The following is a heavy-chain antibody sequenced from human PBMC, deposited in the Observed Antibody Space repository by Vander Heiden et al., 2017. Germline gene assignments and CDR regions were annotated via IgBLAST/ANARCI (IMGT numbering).Heavy chain of an antibody. CDR2: INPSGGST. CDR3: ASLYYDFWSGYYGPYYYYYGMDV. V-gene: IGHV1-46*01. CDR1: GYTFTSSY. J-gene: IGHJ6*02. D-gene: IGHD3-3*01. Sequence: QVQLVQSGAEVKKPGASVKVSCKASGYTFTSSYMHWVRQAPGQGLEWMGIINPSGGSTSYAQKFQGRVTMTRDTSTSTVYMELSSLRSEDTAVYYCASLYYDFWSGYYGPYYYYYGMDVWGQGTTVTVSS.